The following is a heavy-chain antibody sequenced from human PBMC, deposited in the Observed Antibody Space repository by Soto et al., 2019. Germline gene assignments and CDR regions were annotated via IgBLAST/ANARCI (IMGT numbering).Heavy chain of an antibody. CDR1: GFTFSSYS. CDR3: ARDTIAATNWFDP. J-gene: IGHJ5*02. CDR2: ISSSSSYI. Sequence: EVQLVESGGGLVKPGGSLRLSCAASGFTFSSYSMNWVRQAPGKGLEWVSSISSSSSYIYYADSVKGRFTISRDNAKNSLYLQMNSLRAEDTAVYYCARDTIAATNWFDPWGQGTLFTVSS. V-gene: IGHV3-21*01. D-gene: IGHD6-13*01.